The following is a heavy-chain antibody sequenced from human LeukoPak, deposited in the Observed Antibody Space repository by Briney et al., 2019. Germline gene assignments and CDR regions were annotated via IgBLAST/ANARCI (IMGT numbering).Heavy chain of an antibody. CDR1: GFTFSTYG. J-gene: IGHJ6*02. D-gene: IGHD3-16*01. V-gene: IGHV3-7*03. CDR2: INHNGNVN. Sequence: PGKSLRLSCAASGFTFSTYGMHWARQAPGKGLEWVASINHNGNVNYYVDSVKGRFTISRDNAKNPLYLQMSNLRAEDTAVYFCARGGGLDVWGQGATVTVSS. CDR3: ARGGGLDV.